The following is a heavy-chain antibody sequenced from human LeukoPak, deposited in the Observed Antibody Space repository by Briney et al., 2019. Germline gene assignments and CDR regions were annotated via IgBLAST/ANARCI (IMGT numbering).Heavy chain of an antibody. CDR3: AREAYCGGDCYSGFDY. J-gene: IGHJ4*02. CDR1: GCSIRSYH. V-gene: IGHV4-59*01. CDR2: IYDSGST. Sequence: SETLSRTGTVSGCSIRSYHWSWIRHPPGKRLEGTGYIYDSGSTNYNPSLKSRVTISIDTSKNQFSLKLSSVTAADTAVYYCAREAYCGGDCYSGFDYWGQGTLVTVSS. D-gene: IGHD2-21*02.